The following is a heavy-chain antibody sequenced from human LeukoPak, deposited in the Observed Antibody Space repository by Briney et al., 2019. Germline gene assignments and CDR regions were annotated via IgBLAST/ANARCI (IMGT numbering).Heavy chain of an antibody. CDR3: ARRSPLSTSSDY. Sequence: ASVKVSCKASGYTFTSYYMHWVRQAPGQGLEWMGIINPSGGSTSYAQKFQGRVTMTTDTSTSTAYMELRSLRSDDTAVYYCARRSPLSTSSDYWGQGTLVTVSS. D-gene: IGHD2-2*01. CDR1: GYTFTSYY. V-gene: IGHV1-46*01. J-gene: IGHJ4*02. CDR2: INPSGGST.